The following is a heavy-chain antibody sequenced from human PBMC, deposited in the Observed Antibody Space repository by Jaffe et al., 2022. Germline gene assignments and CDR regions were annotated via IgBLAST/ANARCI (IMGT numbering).Heavy chain of an antibody. D-gene: IGHD6-13*01. Sequence: EVQLLESGGGLVQPGGSLRLSCAASGFTFSSYAMSWVRQAPGKGLEWVSAISGSGGSTYYADSVKGRFTISRDNSKNTLYLQMNSLRAEDTAVYYCAKDQRDILLYSRDDAFDIWGQGTMVTVSS. CDR3: AKDQRDILLYSRDDAFDI. J-gene: IGHJ3*02. CDR1: GFTFSSYA. V-gene: IGHV3-23*01. CDR2: ISGSGGST.